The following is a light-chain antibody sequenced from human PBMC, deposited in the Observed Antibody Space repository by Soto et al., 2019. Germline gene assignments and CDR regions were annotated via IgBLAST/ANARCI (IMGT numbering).Light chain of an antibody. J-gene: IGKJ1*01. V-gene: IGKV1-5*03. CDR2: KAS. Sequence: DIQMTQSPSTLSASVGDRVTITCRASQTIRGYLAWYQQKPGKAPKLLIYKASTLESGVPSRFSGSGSGTEFTLTISSLQPDDFATYYCQHYDAYSTWTFGQGTKVDIQ. CDR1: QTIRGY. CDR3: QHYDAYSTWT.